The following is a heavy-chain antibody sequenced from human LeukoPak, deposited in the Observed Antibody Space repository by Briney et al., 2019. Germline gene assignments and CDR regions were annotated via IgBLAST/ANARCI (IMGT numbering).Heavy chain of an antibody. CDR2: ITGSGGST. Sequence: GGSLRLSCAAYGFTFSNYGLSWVRQAPGKGLEWVSGITGSGGSTYYADSVKGRFTISRDNSKNTLYLQMNSLRAEDTAIYYCARDERLLSFLKWGQGTLVTVSS. CDR3: ARDERLLSFLK. D-gene: IGHD3-3*01. V-gene: IGHV3-23*01. J-gene: IGHJ4*02. CDR1: GFTFSNYG.